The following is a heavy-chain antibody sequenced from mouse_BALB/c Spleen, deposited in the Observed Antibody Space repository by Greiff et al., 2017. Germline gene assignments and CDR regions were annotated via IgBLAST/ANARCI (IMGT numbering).Heavy chain of an antibody. Sequence: VQLQQSGPSLVQPSQSLSITCTVSGFSLTSYGVHWVRQSPGKGLEWLGVIWRGGSTDYNAAFMSRLSITKDNSKSQVFFKMNSLQADDTAIYYCAKIGPYYGNYGFAYWGQGTLVTVSA. CDR1: GFSLTSYG. CDR2: IWRGGST. J-gene: IGHJ3*01. CDR3: AKIGPYYGNYGFAY. V-gene: IGHV2-5-1*01. D-gene: IGHD2-10*01.